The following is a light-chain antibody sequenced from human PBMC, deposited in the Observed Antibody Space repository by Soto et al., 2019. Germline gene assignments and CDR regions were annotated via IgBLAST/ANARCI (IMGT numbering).Light chain of an antibody. J-gene: IGKJ1*01. CDR2: AAS. CDR3: QQTYNIPRT. V-gene: IGKV1-39*01. Sequence: IQMTPSPSSLFASVGDRDTNTCRASQSISSYLNWYEQKPGKAPKLLIYAASSLQSGVPSRFSGSGSGTYFTLTISSLQPEDFATYYCQQTYNIPRTFGQGTKV. CDR1: QSISSY.